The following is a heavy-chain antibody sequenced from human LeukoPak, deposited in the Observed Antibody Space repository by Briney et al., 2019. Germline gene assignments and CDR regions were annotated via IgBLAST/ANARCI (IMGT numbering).Heavy chain of an antibody. CDR3: ARGLLSGYSSGDYDY. J-gene: IGHJ4*02. CDR2: INHSGST. D-gene: IGHD6-19*01. CDR1: GGSFSGYY. V-gene: IGHV4-34*01. Sequence: SETLSLTCAVYGGSFSGYYWSWIRQPPGKGLEWIGEINHSGSTNYNPSLKSRVTISVGTSKNQFSLKLSSVTAADTAVYYCARGLLSGYSSGDYDYWGQGTLVTVSS.